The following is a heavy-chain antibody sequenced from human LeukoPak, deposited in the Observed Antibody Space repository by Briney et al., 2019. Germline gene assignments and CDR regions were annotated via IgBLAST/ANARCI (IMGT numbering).Heavy chain of an antibody. CDR1: GFTFNNYI. CDR2: ISSSSDYI. CDR3: AKDISGIAVAGAGGYFDY. D-gene: IGHD6-19*01. Sequence: GGSLRLSCAASGFTFNNYIMNWVRQAPGKGLEWVSSISSSSDYIYYADSVKGRFTISRDNSKNSLYLQMNSLRAEDTALYYCAKDISGIAVAGAGGYFDYWGQGTLVTVSS. J-gene: IGHJ4*02. V-gene: IGHV3-21*04.